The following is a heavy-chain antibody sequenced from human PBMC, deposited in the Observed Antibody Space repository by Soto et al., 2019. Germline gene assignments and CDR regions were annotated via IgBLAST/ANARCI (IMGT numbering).Heavy chain of an antibody. V-gene: IGHV3-23*01. J-gene: IGHJ6*02. CDR2: ISGSGGST. Sequence: PGGSLRLSCAASGFTFSSYAMSWVRQAPGKGLEWVSAISGSGGSTYYADSVKGRFTISRDNSKNTLYLQMNSLRAEDTAVYYCAKPQYDFWTNYYYGMDVWGQGTTVTVSS. CDR1: GFTFSSYA. CDR3: AKPQYDFWTNYYYGMDV. D-gene: IGHD3-3*01.